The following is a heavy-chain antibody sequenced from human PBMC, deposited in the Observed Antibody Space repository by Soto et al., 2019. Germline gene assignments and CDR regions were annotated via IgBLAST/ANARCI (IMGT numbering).Heavy chain of an antibody. CDR1: GFSLTTSGVG. J-gene: IGHJ4*02. V-gene: IGHV2-5*02. CDR2: IYWDDDK. D-gene: IGHD3-3*01. Sequence: QITLKASGPTVVKPTDTLTLTCTFSGFSLTTSGVGVGWVRQSPGKAPEWLALIYWDDDKRYSTSLNSRLIINNDTSKNHVVLTMANVDPADTDTYYCAHRVLRTVFGLVTTTAIYFDFWGPGTPVVVSS. CDR3: AHRVLRTVFGLVTTTAIYFDF.